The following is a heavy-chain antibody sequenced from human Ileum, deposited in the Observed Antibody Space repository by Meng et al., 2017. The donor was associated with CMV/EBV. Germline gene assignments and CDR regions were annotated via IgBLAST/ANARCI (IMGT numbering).Heavy chain of an antibody. D-gene: IGHD2-15*01. Sequence: SETLSLTCTVSGVSISSGNYYWNWIRQSPGKGLEWIGYSYYSGNTYYNPSLKSRVTISVDTSKNQFSLKLSSVTAADTAVYYCARDLHCSGGSCYQPAFGMDVWGQGTTVTVSS. V-gene: IGHV4-30-4*08. J-gene: IGHJ6*02. CDR1: GVSISSGNYY. CDR3: ARDLHCSGGSCYQPAFGMDV. CDR2: SYYSGNT.